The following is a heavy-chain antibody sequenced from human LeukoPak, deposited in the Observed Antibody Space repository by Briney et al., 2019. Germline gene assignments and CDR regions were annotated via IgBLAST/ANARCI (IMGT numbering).Heavy chain of an antibody. D-gene: IGHD3-22*01. Sequence: ASVKVSCKASGYTFTSXXXXWVRQAPGQGXXXXXIINPSGGSTSYAQKFQGRVTMTRDTSTSTVYMELSSLRSEDTAVYYCARDTYYDSSGPIDYWGQGTLVTVSS. CDR3: ARDTYYDSSGPIDY. CDR2: INPSGGST. J-gene: IGHJ4*02. V-gene: IGHV1-46*01. CDR1: GYTFTSXX.